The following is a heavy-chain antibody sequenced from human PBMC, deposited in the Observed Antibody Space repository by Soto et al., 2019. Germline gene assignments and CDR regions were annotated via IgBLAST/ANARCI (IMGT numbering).Heavy chain of an antibody. CDR2: IYPGDSDT. D-gene: IGHD3-22*01. CDR3: ARLRGYYDSSGYSEAYYGMDV. CDR1: GYSFTSYW. J-gene: IGHJ6*02. V-gene: IGHV5-51*01. Sequence: GESLKISCKGSGYSFTSYWIGWVRQMPGKGLEWVGIIYPGDSDTRYSPSFQGQVTISADKSISTAYLQWSSLKASDTAMYYCARLRGYYDSSGYSEAYYGMDVWGQGTTVTVSS.